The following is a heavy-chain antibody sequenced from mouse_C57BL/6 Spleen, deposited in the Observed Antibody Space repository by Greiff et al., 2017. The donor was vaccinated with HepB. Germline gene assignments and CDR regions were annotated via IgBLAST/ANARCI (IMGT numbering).Heavy chain of an antibody. V-gene: IGHV1-50*01. CDR3: ARSDSSGYFDY. J-gene: IGHJ2*01. CDR1: GYTFTSYW. Sequence: VQLQQSGAELVKPGASVKLSCKASGYTFTSYWMQWVKQRPGQGLEWIGEIDPSDSYTNYNQKFKGKATLTVDTSSSTAYMQLSSLTSEDSAVYYCARSDSSGYFDYWGQGTTLTVSS. D-gene: IGHD3-2*02. CDR2: IDPSDSYT.